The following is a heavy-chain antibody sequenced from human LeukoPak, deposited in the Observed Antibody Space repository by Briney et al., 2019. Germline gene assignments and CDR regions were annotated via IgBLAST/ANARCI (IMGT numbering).Heavy chain of an antibody. Sequence: ASVKVSCKASGYTFTGYYMHWVRQAPGQGLEWMGWINPNSGGTNYAQKFQGWVTMTRDTSISTAYMELSRLRSDDTAVYYCARGDDILTGYPYPPYYWGQGTLVTVSS. V-gene: IGHV1-2*04. J-gene: IGHJ4*02. CDR2: INPNSGGT. D-gene: IGHD3-9*01. CDR3: ARGDDILTGYPYPPYY. CDR1: GYTFTGYY.